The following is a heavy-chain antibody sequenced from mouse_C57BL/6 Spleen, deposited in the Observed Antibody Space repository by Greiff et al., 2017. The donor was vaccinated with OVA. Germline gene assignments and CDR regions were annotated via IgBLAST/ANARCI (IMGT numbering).Heavy chain of an antibody. V-gene: IGHV1-52*01. D-gene: IGHD3-2*02. CDR3: ARDSSGYVRYFDY. J-gene: IGHJ2*01. CDR2: IDPSDSET. Sequence: QVQLQQPGAELVRPGSSVKLSCKASGYTFTSYWMHWVKQRPIQGLEWIGNIDPSDSETHYNQKFKDKATLTVDKSSSTAYMQLSSLTSEDSAVYYCARDSSGYVRYFDYWGQGTTLTVSS. CDR1: GYTFTSYW.